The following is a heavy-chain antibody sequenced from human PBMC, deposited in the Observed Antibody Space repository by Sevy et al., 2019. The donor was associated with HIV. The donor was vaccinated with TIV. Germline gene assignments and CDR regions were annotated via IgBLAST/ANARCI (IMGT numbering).Heavy chain of an antibody. CDR3: AKVGAATAPVVSATPDYYYFYMDV. D-gene: IGHD2-21*01. Sequence: GGSLRLSCAASGFSFDDYTMHWVRQAPGKGLEWVSFISWDGGITDYADSVRGRFTISRDNDKGSLSLQMNSLRTEDTALYYCAKVGAATAPVVSATPDYYYFYMDVWGKVTTVTVSS. J-gene: IGHJ6*03. CDR1: GFSFDDYT. CDR2: ISWDGGIT. V-gene: IGHV3-43*01.